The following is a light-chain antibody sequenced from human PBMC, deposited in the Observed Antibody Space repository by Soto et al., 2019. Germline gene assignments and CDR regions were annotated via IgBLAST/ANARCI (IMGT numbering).Light chain of an antibody. CDR1: QTIDNT. CDR2: GAS. CDR3: QQYVISVT. J-gene: IGKJ5*01. Sequence: EIVMTQSPATLSLSPGERATLSCRASQTIDNTLAWYQRKPGQAPRLLIYGASNRATGIPERFSGSGSGTDFTLTISRLEPQDSAMYYCQQYVISVTFGQGTRLEIK. V-gene: IGKV3-20*01.